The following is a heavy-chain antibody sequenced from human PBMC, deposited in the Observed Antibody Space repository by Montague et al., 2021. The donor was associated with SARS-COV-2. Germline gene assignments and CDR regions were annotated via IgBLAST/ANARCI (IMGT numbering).Heavy chain of an antibody. CDR3: VRDGYTHVEY. D-gene: IGHD5-24*01. CDR2: SSGIT. J-gene: IGHJ4*02. V-gene: IGHV4-39*02. Sequence: SSGITXNNPSLQNRVTMSFDTSKNQFSLKLSSVTAAATAVYYCVRDGYTHVEYWGQGTLVT.